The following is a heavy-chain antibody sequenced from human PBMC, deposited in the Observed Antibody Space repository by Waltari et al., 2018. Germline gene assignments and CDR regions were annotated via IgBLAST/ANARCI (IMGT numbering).Heavy chain of an antibody. J-gene: IGHJ4*02. CDR1: GGSFSGYY. CDR3: ARGPVGATSLDY. CDR2: INQSGTT. V-gene: IGHV4-34*01. Sequence: QVQLQQWGAGLLKPSETLSLTCAVYGGSFSGYYWSWIRQPPGKGLEWIGEINQSGTTTYSPSLKSRVTKSVDTSKNQFSLKLSSVTAADTAVYYCARGPVGATSLDYWGQGTLVTVSS. D-gene: IGHD1-26*01.